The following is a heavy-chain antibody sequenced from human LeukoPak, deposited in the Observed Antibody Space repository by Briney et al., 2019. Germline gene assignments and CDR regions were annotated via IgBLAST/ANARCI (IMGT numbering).Heavy chain of an antibody. CDR1: GYTFTSYY. D-gene: IGHD6-19*01. Sequence: GASVKVSCKASGYTFTSYYMHWVRRAPGQGLEWMGIINPSGGSTSYAQKFQGRVTMTRDTSTSTVYMELSSLRSEDTAVYYCASQGWSRDFDYWGQGTLVTVSS. CDR2: INPSGGST. CDR3: ASQGWSRDFDY. J-gene: IGHJ4*02. V-gene: IGHV1-46*01.